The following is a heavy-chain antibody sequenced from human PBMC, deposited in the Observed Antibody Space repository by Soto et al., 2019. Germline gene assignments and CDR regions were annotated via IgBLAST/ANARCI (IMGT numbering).Heavy chain of an antibody. Sequence: SETLSLTCTVSGGSISSYYWSWIRQPAGKGLEWIGRIYTSGSTNYNPSLKSRVTMSVDTSKNQFSLKLSSVTAADTAVYYCATTKEYCTNGVCYTWCDPWGQGTLVTVS. CDR3: ATTKEYCTNGVCYTWCDP. D-gene: IGHD2-8*01. CDR2: IYTSGST. V-gene: IGHV4-4*07. J-gene: IGHJ5*02. CDR1: GGSISSYY.